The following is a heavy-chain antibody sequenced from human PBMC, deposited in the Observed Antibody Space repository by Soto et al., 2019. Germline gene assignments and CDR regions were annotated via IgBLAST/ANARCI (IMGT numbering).Heavy chain of an antibody. Sequence: EAQLLESGGGSIQPGGSLRLSCAASELSIDSYGMSWVRQTPGKGLEWVSSISGSGATTYFAGSVRGRFTISRDNSRNTLYLQMNSLRAEDTAIYYCAKVYMTTAYFDLWGRGTLVTVSS. V-gene: IGHV3-23*01. D-gene: IGHD4-4*01. CDR2: ISGSGATT. J-gene: IGHJ2*01. CDR3: AKVYMTTAYFDL. CDR1: ELSIDSYG.